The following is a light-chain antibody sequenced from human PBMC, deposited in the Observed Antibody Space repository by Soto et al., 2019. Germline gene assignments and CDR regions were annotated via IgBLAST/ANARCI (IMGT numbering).Light chain of an antibody. V-gene: IGKV2-30*01. Sequence: EVVMTQSPLSLPVTLGQPASISCRSSQSLLTSDGDTFLNWFHQRPGQSPRRLIYKVSKRDSGVPDRFSGSGAGPDFTLKISRVEAEDVVVDYCMQTTPWPRTFGRGTTVEI. CDR2: KVS. CDR3: MQTTPWPRT. J-gene: IGKJ4*02. CDR1: QSLLTSDGDTF.